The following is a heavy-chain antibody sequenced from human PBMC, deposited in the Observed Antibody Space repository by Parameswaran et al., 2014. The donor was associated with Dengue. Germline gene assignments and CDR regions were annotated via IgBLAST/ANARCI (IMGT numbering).Heavy chain of an antibody. J-gene: IGHJ6*02. CDR2: IKQDGSEK. CDR3: ARGKSRECYYYYYGMDV. Sequence: WIRQPPGKELEWVANIKQDGSEKYYVDSVKGRFTVSRDNAKNSLYLQMNSLRAEDTAVYYCARGKSRECYYYYYGMDVWGQGTTVTVSS. D-gene: IGHD3-3*01. V-gene: IGHV3-7*04.